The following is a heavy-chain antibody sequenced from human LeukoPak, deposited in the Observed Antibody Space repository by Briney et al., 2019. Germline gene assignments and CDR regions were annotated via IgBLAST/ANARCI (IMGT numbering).Heavy chain of an antibody. CDR2: ISAYNGNT. V-gene: IGHV1-18*01. CDR3: ARDHRRYCSSTSCYSGEDY. Sequence: ASVKVSCKASGGTFSSYAISWVRQAPGQGLEWMGWISAYNGNTNYAQKLQGRVTMTTDTSTSTAYMELRSLRSDDTAVYYCARDHRRYCSSTSCYSGEDYWGQGTLVTVSS. CDR1: GGTFSSYA. J-gene: IGHJ4*02. D-gene: IGHD2-2*02.